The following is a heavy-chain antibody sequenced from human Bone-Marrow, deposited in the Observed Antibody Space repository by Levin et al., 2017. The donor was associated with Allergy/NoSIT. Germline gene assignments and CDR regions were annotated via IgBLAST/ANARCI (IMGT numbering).Heavy chain of an antibody. D-gene: IGHD5-18*01. CDR1: GFTVGDYA. CDR3: ARGSVKYSYGDAFDI. V-gene: IGHV3-49*03. Sequence: SCTASGFTVGDYAMSWFRQAPGKGLEWISFIRSQGYGGTTEYAASVKGRFTISRDDSKSIAYLQMDSLTTEDTSVYYRARGSVKYSYGDAFDIWGQGTLVTVSS. J-gene: IGHJ3*02. CDR2: IRSQGYGGTT.